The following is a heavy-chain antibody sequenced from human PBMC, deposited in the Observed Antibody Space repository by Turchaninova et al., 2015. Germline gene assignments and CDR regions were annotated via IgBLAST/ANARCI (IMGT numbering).Heavy chain of an antibody. CDR3: ARDVRLTTVTTDY. D-gene: IGHD4-11*01. CDR1: GLTVGSNY. CDR2: IYRDGST. Sequence: EVQLVESGGGLIPPGGSLRLSCAVSGLTVGSNYMSWVRQAPGKGLEWVSGIYRDGSTYYADSVKGRFIIARDNSNNTLYLQMNSLRAEDTAVYYCARDVRLTTVTTDYWGQGTLVTVSS. J-gene: IGHJ4*02. V-gene: IGHV3-53*01.